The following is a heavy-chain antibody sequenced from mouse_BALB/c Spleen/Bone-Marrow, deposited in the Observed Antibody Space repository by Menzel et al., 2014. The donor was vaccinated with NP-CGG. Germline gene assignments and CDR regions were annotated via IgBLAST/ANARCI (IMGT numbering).Heavy chain of an antibody. J-gene: IGHJ3*01. CDR3: ARELGAWFAY. CDR1: GFSLASYG. D-gene: IGHD4-1*01. CDR2: IWAGGNT. Sequence: VHLVEPGPGLVAPSQSLSITCTVSGFSLASYGVHWVRQPPGKGLEWLGIIWAGGNTNYNSALMSRLSISKDNSKSQVSLKMNSLQTDDTAMYYCARELGAWFAYWGQGTLVTVSA. V-gene: IGHV2-9*02.